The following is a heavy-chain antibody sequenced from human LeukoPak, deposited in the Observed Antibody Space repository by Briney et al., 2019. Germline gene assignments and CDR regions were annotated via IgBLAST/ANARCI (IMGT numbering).Heavy chain of an antibody. CDR3: ARVPAAAGNYYYYYMDV. J-gene: IGHJ6*03. CDR2: INWNGGST. Sequence: PGGSLRLSCAASGFSFSSYEMNWVRQAPGKGLEWVSGINWNGGSTDYADSVKGRFTISRDNAKNSLYLQMNSLRAEDTALYHCARVPAAAGNYYYYYMDVWGKGTTVTNSS. V-gene: IGHV3-20*01. CDR1: GFSFSSYE. D-gene: IGHD6-13*01.